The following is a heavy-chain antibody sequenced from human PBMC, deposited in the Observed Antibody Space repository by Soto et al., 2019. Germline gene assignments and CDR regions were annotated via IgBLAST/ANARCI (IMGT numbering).Heavy chain of an antibody. J-gene: IGHJ5*02. CDR3: ARDVSGCSTSCYNWFDP. CDR1: GGSVSSGSYY. CDR2: IYYSGST. Sequence: QVQLQESGPGLVKPSETLSLTCTVSGGSVSSGSYYWSWIRQPPGKGLEWIGYIYYSGSTNYNPSLKSRVTISVDTSKNQCSLKLSSVTAADTAVYYCARDVSGCSTSCYNWFDPWGQGTLVTVSS. D-gene: IGHD2-2*01. V-gene: IGHV4-61*01.